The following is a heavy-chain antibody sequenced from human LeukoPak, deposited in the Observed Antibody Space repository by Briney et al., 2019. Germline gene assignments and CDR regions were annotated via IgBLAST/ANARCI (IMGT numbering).Heavy chain of an antibody. V-gene: IGHV4-4*07. CDR3: ARDFGVRLYNWFDP. Sequence: SETLSLTCTVSGGSISSYYWSWIRQPAGKGLEWIGRIYTSGSINYNPSLKSRVTMSVDTSKNQFSLKLSSVTAADTAVYYCARDFGVRLYNWFDPWGQGTLVTVSS. J-gene: IGHJ5*02. D-gene: IGHD3-3*01. CDR2: IYTSGSI. CDR1: GGSISSYY.